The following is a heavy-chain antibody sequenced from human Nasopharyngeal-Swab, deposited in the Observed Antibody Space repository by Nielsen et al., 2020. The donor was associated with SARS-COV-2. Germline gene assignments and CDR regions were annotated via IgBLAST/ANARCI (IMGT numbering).Heavy chain of an antibody. J-gene: IGHJ4*02. CDR1: GFRFSSYS. CDR3: ARELYCAGNCPPDY. Sequence: GEFLKISCEASGFRFSSYSLHWVRQAPGKGLEWVSSIRSSGSFISYADSVKGRFTISRDNAKNSLYLQMNSLRAEDTAIYFCARELYCAGNCPPDYWGQGTPVTVSS. D-gene: IGHD2-21*02. V-gene: IGHV3-21*01. CDR2: IRSSGSFI.